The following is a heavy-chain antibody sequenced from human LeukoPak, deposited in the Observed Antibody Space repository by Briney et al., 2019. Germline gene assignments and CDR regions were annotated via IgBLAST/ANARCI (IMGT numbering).Heavy chain of an antibody. J-gene: IGHJ4*02. D-gene: IGHD3-10*01. CDR1: GYTFTGYY. CDR2: IDPNCGGT. Sequence: ASVKVSCKASGYTFTGYYMHWVRQAPGQGLEWMGWIDPNCGGTNYAQKFQGRVTMTRDTSISTAYMELSRLASDDTAVYYCARVGFFGAHVGYWGQGTLVTVPS. V-gene: IGHV1-2*02. CDR3: ARVGFFGAHVGY.